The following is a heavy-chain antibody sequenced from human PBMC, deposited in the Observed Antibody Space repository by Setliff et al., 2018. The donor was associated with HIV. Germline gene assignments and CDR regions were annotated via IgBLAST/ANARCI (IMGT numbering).Heavy chain of an antibody. CDR2: IYHSGST. Sequence: SETLSLTCTVSGFSISSDYYGGWIRQPPGKGLEWIGSIYHSGSTYYNPSLQSRVTMAVDTSKNQFSLKLSSVTAADTAVYYCASYYGADEPSYYFDFWGQGTQVTAPQ. V-gene: IGHV4-38-2*02. CDR3: ASYYGADEPSYYFDF. D-gene: IGHD3-22*01. CDR1: GFSISSDYY. J-gene: IGHJ4*02.